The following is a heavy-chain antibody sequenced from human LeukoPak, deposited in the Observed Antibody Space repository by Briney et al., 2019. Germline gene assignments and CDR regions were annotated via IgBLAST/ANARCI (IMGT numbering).Heavy chain of an antibody. CDR1: DFSFITYA. J-gene: IGHJ4*02. CDR2: ISGGGDAT. D-gene: IGHD3-22*01. V-gene: IGHV3-23*01. Sequence: GGSLRLSCAASDFSFITYAMSWVRQAPGKGLEWVSTISGGGDATYYADSVKGRFTISRDNAKTSLYLQMNSLRAEDTAVYYCARSPYYDTLDYWGQGTLVTVSS. CDR3: ARSPYYDTLDY.